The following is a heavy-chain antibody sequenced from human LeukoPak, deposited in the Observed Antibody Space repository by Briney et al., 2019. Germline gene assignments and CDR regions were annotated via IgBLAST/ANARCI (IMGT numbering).Heavy chain of an antibody. CDR3: ARDEYSSSSHFDY. V-gene: IGHV3-7*05. D-gene: IGHD6-6*01. J-gene: IGHJ4*02. Sequence: GGSLRLSCAASGFTFSNAWMNWVRQAPGKGLEWVANIKPDGTEKYYVDSVKGRFTISRDNAKNSLYLQMNSLRAEDTAVYYCARDEYSSSSHFDYWGQGTLVTVSS. CDR1: GFTFSNAW. CDR2: IKPDGTEK.